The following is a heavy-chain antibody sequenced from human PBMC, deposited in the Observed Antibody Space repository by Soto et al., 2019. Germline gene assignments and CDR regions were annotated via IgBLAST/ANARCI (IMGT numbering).Heavy chain of an antibody. D-gene: IGHD3-3*01. V-gene: IGHV1-18*01. J-gene: IGHJ4*02. Sequence: GASAKVSCKASGYTFTSYGISWVRQAPGQGLEWMGWISAYNGNTNYAQKLQGRVTMTTDTSTSTAYMELRSLRSDDTAVFYCAREMSYYDFWSGYATNYYFDYWGQGTLVTVSA. CDR1: GYTFTSYG. CDR2: ISAYNGNT. CDR3: AREMSYYDFWSGYATNYYFDY.